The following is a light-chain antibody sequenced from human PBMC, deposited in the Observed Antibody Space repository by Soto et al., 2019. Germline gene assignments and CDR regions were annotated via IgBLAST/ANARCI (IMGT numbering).Light chain of an antibody. Sequence: EIVLTQSPGTLSLSPGDRATLSCSASQTVSSNFLAWYQQRPAQAPRLLIHGASTRATGITDRFSGSVSGTDFTLTISRLEPEDFAVYYCQQYGSSPPTFGQGTKVDIK. V-gene: IGKV3-20*01. CDR2: GAS. CDR1: QTVSSNF. CDR3: QQYGSSPPT. J-gene: IGKJ1*01.